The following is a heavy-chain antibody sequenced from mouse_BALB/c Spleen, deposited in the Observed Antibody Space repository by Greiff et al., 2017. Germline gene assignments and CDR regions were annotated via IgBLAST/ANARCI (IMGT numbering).Heavy chain of an antibody. D-gene: IGHD1-1*01. J-gene: IGHJ1*01. V-gene: IGHV14-4*02. CDR3: KSHYYGSSYRYFDV. CDR1: GFNIKDYY. CDR2: IDPENGDT. Sequence: VQLKQSGAELVRSGASVKLSCTASGFNIKDYYMHWVKQRPEQGLEWIGWIDPENGDTEYAPKFQGKATMTADTSSNTAYLQLSSLTSEDTAVYYCKSHYYGSSYRYFDVWGAGTTVTVSS.